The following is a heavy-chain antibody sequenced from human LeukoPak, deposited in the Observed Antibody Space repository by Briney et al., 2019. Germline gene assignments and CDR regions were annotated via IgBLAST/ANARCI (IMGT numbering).Heavy chain of an antibody. CDR3: AKEGARKAAYPNTFDY. V-gene: IGHV3-30*18. D-gene: IGHD2-15*01. J-gene: IGHJ4*02. CDR1: GFTFSSYG. Sequence: GGSLRLSCAASGFTFSSYGMHWVRQAPGKGLEWVAVISYDGSNKYYVDSVKGRFTISRDNSKNTLYLQMNSLRAEDTAVYYCAKEGARKAAYPNTFDYWGQGTLVTVSS. CDR2: ISYDGSNK.